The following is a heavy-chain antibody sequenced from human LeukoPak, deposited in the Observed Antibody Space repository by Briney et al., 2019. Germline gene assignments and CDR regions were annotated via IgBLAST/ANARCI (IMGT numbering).Heavy chain of an antibody. J-gene: IGHJ4*02. CDR2: ISGSGGST. CDR1: GFTFSSYA. CDR3: AKTKRFLEWLLYDN. Sequence: GGSLRLSRAASGFTFSSYAMSWVRQAPGKGLEWVSAISGSGGSTYYADSVKGRFTISRDNSKNTLYLQMNSLRAEDTAVYYCAKTKRFLEWLLYDNWGQGTLVTVSS. D-gene: IGHD3-3*01. V-gene: IGHV3-23*01.